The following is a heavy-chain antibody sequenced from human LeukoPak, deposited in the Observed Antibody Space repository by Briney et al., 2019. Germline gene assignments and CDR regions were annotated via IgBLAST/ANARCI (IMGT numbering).Heavy chain of an antibody. CDR2: ISGSGGST. Sequence: GASLRLSCAASGFTFSSYAMSWVRQAPGKGLVWVSAISGSGGSTYYADSVKGRFTISRDNSKNTLYLQMNSLRAEDTAVYYCANIIAAAGPRYFDYWGQGTLVTVSS. J-gene: IGHJ4*02. D-gene: IGHD6-13*01. CDR3: ANIIAAAGPRYFDY. V-gene: IGHV3-23*01. CDR1: GFTFSSYA.